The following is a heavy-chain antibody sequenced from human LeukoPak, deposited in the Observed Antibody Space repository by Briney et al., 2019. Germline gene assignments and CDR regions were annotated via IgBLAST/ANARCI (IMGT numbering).Heavy chain of an antibody. J-gene: IGHJ4*02. D-gene: IGHD2-2*01. CDR2: LLPLFGRT. Sequence: SVEVSCKTSGGNFKNFGIAWVRQAPGQGLEWMGGLLPLFGRTDYAQTFRDRLRINADEFTSTAYMELTNLRPADTALYFCARGGPPAALRAYFDSWGQGTQVTVSS. V-gene: IGHV1-69*13. CDR3: ARGGPPAALRAYFDS. CDR1: GGNFKNFG.